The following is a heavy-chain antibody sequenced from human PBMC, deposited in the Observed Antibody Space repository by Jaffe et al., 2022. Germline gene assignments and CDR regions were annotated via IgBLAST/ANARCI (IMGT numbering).Heavy chain of an antibody. CDR2: IRSKAYGGTT. CDR1: GFTFGDYA. V-gene: IGHV3-49*04. CDR3: TRVGFGYSSSWYRDSPNWFDP. D-gene: IGHD6-13*01. J-gene: IGHJ5*02. Sequence: EVQLVESGGGLVQPGRSLRLSCTASGFTFGDYAMSWVRQAPGKGLEWVGFIRSKAYGGTTEYAASVKGRFTISRDDSKSIAYLQMNSLKTEDTAVYYCTRVGFGYSSSWYRDSPNWFDPWGQGTLVTVSS.